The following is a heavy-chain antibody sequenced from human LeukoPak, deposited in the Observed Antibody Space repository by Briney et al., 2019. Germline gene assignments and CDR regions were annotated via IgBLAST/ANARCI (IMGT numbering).Heavy chain of an antibody. J-gene: IGHJ4*02. CDR3: ARAYSSGWYLLNGPFDY. CDR1: GGTFSSYA. D-gene: IGHD6-19*01. Sequence: ASVKVSCKASGGTFSSYAISWVRQAPGQGLEWMGGIIPIFGTANYAQKFQGRVTITTDESTSTAYMELSSLRSEDTAVYYCARAYSSGWYLLNGPFDYWGQGTLVTVSS. CDR2: IIPIFGTA. V-gene: IGHV1-69*05.